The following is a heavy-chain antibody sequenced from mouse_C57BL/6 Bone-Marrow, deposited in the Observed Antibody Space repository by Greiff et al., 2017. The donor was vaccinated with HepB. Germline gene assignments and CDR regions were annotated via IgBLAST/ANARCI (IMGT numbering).Heavy chain of an antibody. Sequence: VQLKESGPGLAKPSQTLSLTCSVTGYSITSDYRNWIRKFPGNKLEYMGYISYSGSTSYNPSLKSRISITRDTSKNQYYLQLNSVTTEDTATYYCARWITYWYFDVWGTGTTVTVSS. CDR3: ARWITYWYFDV. D-gene: IGHD2-4*01. CDR2: ISYSGST. V-gene: IGHV3-8*01. CDR1: GYSITSDY. J-gene: IGHJ1*03.